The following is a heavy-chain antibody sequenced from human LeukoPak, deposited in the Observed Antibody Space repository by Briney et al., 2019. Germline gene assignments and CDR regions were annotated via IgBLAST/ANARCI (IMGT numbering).Heavy chain of an antibody. Sequence: GSLRLSCTASGFTFGDYAMSWVRQAPGKGLEWVGFIRSKAYGGTTEYAASVKGRFTISRDDSKSIAYLQMNSLKTEDTAVYYCTRDSGVVVPAATGYWGQGTLVTVSS. V-gene: IGHV3-49*04. CDR2: IRSKAYGGTT. CDR3: TRDSGVVVPAATGY. CDR1: GFTFGDYA. D-gene: IGHD2-2*01. J-gene: IGHJ4*02.